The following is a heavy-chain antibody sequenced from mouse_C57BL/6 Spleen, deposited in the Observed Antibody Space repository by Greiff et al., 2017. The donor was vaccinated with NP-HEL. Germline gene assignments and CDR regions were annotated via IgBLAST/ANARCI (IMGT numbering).Heavy chain of an antibody. V-gene: IGHV5-17*01. CDR3: ARSKPDY. J-gene: IGHJ2*01. CDR2: ISSGSSTI. CDR1: GFTFSDYG. Sequence: EVQLQQSGGGLVKPGGSLKLSCAASGFTFSDYGMHWVRQAPEKGLEWVAYISSGSSTIYYADTVKGRFTISRDNAKNTLFLQMTSLRSEDTAMYYCARSKPDYWGQGTTLTVSS. D-gene: IGHD2-5*01.